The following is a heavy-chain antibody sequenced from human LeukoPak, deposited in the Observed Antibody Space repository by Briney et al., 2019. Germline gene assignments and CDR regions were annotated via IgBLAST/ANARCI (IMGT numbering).Heavy chain of an antibody. CDR1: GFTFSSYE. V-gene: IGHV3-48*03. Sequence: GGSLRLSCAASGFTFSSYEMNWVRQAPGKGLEGVSYISSGGTTIYYADSVKGRFTISRDNARNSLYLQMNSLRAEDTAVYHCARSYEYYLGSGYGMDVWGQGTTVTVSS. J-gene: IGHJ6*02. CDR2: ISSGGTTI. CDR3: ARSYEYYLGSGYGMDV. D-gene: IGHD3-10*01.